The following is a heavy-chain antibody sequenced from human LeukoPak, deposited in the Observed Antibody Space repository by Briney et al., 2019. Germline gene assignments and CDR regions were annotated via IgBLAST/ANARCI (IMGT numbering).Heavy chain of an antibody. CDR1: GFTFSTYW. V-gene: IGHV3-7*01. CDR3: ARDNSGGDYVWGTFSAYYFDY. J-gene: IGHJ4*02. D-gene: IGHD3-16*01. Sequence: PGGSLRLSCAASGFTFSTYWMSWVRQAPGKGPEWVANIKEDGSEKYYADSVKDRFTISRDNAKTSLHLQMDSLRAEDTAVYYCARDNSGGDYVWGTFSAYYFDYWGQGTLVTVSS. CDR2: IKEDGSEK.